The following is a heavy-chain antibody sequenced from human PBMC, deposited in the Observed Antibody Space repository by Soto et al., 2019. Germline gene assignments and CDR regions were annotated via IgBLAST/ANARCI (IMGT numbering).Heavy chain of an antibody. J-gene: IGHJ5*02. CDR3: ARVSLVYPALGWFDP. V-gene: IGHV4-59*01. CDR1: GGSISSYY. Sequence: SETLSLTCTVSGGSISSYYWSWIRQPPGKGLEWIGYIYYSGSTNYNPSLKSRVTISVDTSKNQFSLKLSSVTAADTAVYYCARVSLVYPALGWFDPWGQGTLVTVSS. D-gene: IGHD2-2*02. CDR2: IYYSGST.